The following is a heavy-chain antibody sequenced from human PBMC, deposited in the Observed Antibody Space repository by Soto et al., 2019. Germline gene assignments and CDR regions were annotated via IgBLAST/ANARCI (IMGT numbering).Heavy chain of an antibody. V-gene: IGHV1-69*01. CDR2: IIPIFGTA. Sequence: QVQLVQSGAEVKKPGSSVKVSCKASGGTFSSYAISWVRQAPGQGLEWMGGIIPIFGTANYAQKFQGRVTSTADESTSTAYMELSSLRSEDTAVYYCARDWTVSAYLYYYCGMDVWGQGTTVTVSS. CDR1: GGTFSSYA. CDR3: ARDWTVSAYLYYYCGMDV. J-gene: IGHJ6*02. D-gene: IGHD4-4*01.